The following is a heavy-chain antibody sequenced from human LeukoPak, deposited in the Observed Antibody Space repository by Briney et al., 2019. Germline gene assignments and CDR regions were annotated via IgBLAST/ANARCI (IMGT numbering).Heavy chain of an antibody. CDR2: IYSGGST. J-gene: IGHJ4*02. D-gene: IGHD3-22*01. Sequence: PGGSLRLSCAASGFTVSSNYMSWVRQAPGKGLEWVSVIYSGGSTYYADSVKGRFTISRDNSKNTLYLQMNSLRAEDTAVYYCASSTYYYDSRYFDYWGQGTLVTVSS. CDR1: GFTVSSNY. CDR3: ASSTYYYDSRYFDY. V-gene: IGHV3-53*01.